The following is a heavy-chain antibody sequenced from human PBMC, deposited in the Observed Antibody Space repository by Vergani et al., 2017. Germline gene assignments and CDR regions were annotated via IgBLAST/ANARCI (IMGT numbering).Heavy chain of an antibody. Sequence: QVQLQESGPGLVTPSQTLSLTCSVSGGSFSSDNVYWTWIRQPAGKGLEWIGRIYTSGSTVYNPSLKSRVTISIDTSKNQFSLNLSSVTAADTAVYYCARAQYYNWFDPWGQGRMVTVSS. D-gene: IGHD3-10*01. CDR1: GGSFSSDNVY. CDR2: IYTSGST. V-gene: IGHV4-61*02. J-gene: IGHJ5*02. CDR3: ARAQYYNWFDP.